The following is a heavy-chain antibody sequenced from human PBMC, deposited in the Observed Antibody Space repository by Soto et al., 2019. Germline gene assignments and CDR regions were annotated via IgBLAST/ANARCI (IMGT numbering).Heavy chain of an antibody. V-gene: IGHV3-23*01. Sequence: GGSLRLCCAASGFTFSSYAMSWVRQAPGKGLEWVSAISGSGGSTYYADSVKGRFTISRDNSKNTLYLQMNSLRAEDTAVYYCAKDLTDYYGSGSSLGAFDIWGQGTMVTVSS. D-gene: IGHD3-10*01. CDR2: ISGSGGST. CDR3: AKDLTDYYGSGSSLGAFDI. J-gene: IGHJ3*02. CDR1: GFTFSSYA.